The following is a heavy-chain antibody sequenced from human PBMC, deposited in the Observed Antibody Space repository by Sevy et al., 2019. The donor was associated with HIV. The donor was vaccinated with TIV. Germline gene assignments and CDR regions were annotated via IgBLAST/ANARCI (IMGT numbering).Heavy chain of an antibody. J-gene: IGHJ4*02. Sequence: GGSMRLSCAASGFTFSSYSMNWVRQAPGKGLEWVSSISSSSSYIYYGDSVKGRFTMSRDNAKNSLYLQMNSLRAEDTAVYYCASFSYFNLVDYWGQGTLVTVSS. CDR3: ASFSYFNLVDY. V-gene: IGHV3-21*01. CDR2: ISSSSSYI. D-gene: IGHD1-26*01. CDR1: GFTFSSYS.